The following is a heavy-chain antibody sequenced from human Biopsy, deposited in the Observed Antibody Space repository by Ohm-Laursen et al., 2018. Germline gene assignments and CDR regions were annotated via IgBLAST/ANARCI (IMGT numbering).Heavy chain of an antibody. D-gene: IGHD6-19*01. CDR1: GFTFDDYA. J-gene: IGHJ5*02. V-gene: IGHV3-9*01. CDR3: ASDRDSSGSFRWNH. CDR2: ISWNSGSI. Sequence: SLRLSCAASGFTFDDYAMSWVRQAPGKGLEWVSGISWNSGSIMYADSVKGRFTITRDNSKNTLYLQMNSLRAEDTAVYYCASDRDSSGSFRWNHWGQGTLVTVSS.